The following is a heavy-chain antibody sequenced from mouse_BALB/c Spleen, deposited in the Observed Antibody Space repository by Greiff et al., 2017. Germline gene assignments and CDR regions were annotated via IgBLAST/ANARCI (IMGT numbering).Heavy chain of an antibody. Sequence: VQLQQSGGDLVKPGGSLKLSCAASGFTFSSYGMSWVRQTPDKRLEWVATISSGGSYTYYPDSVKGRFTISRDNAKNTLYLQMSSLKSEDTAMYYCARPLITTVGSSYYAMDYWGQGTSVTVSS. D-gene: IGHD1-1*01. CDR3: ARPLITTVGSSYYAMDY. V-gene: IGHV5-6*01. CDR2: ISSGGSYT. J-gene: IGHJ4*01. CDR1: GFTFSSYG.